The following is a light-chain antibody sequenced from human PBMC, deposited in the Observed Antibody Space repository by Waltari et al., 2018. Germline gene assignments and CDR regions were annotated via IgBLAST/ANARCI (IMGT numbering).Light chain of an antibody. CDR2: KAS. J-gene: IGKJ4*01. V-gene: IGKV1-5*03. Sequence: DIQMTQSPSTLSASVGDRVTITCRASQSISSWLAWYQQKPGKATKLLIYKASSLESGVPSRFSGSGSGTEFTLTISSLQPDDFATYYCQQSGLSFGGGTKVEIK. CDR1: QSISSW. CDR3: QQSGLS.